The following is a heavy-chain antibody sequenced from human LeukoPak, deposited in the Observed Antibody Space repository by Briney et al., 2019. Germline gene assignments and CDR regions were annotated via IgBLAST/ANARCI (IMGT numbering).Heavy chain of an antibody. J-gene: IGHJ5*02. CDR2: IYHSGST. CDR1: GGSNSNYH. D-gene: IGHD3-10*01. V-gene: IGHV4-59*01. CDR3: ARDRQYYVGSGSYYDGFDT. Sequence: SETLSHTCPRSGGSNSNYHWNWIRQPPGRGLEWIGYIYHSGSTNYSPSLKSRVTISLDTSKNQFSLNLSSVTAADTAVYYCARDRQYYVGSGSYYDGFDTRGQGTLVTVSS.